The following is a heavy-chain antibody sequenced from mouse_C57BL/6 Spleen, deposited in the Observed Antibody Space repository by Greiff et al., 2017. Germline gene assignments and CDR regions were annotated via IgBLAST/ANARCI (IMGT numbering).Heavy chain of an antibody. CDR3: ARRFITTVVPYYYAMDY. V-gene: IGHV5-17*01. CDR2: ISSGSSTI. D-gene: IGHD1-1*01. CDR1: GFTFSDYG. Sequence: EVKLQQSGGGLVKPGGSLKLSCAASGFTFSDYGMHWVRQAPEKGLEWVAYISSGSSTIYYADTVKGRFTISRDNAKNTLFLQMASLRSEDPAMYYCARRFITTVVPYYYAMDYWGQGTSVTVSS. J-gene: IGHJ4*01.